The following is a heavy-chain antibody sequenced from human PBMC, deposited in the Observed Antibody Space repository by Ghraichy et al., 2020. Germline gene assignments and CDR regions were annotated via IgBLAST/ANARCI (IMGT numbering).Heavy chain of an antibody. J-gene: IGHJ4*02. Sequence: GGSLRLSCAASGFTFSNAWMSWVRQAPGKGLEWVGRIKSKTDGGTTDYAAPVKGRITISRHDSKNTLYLQMNSLKTEDTAVYYCTTTYYGSGSVYWGQGTLVTVSS. D-gene: IGHD3-10*01. CDR3: TTTYYGSGSVY. V-gene: IGHV3-15*01. CDR1: GFTFSNAW. CDR2: IKSKTDGGTT.